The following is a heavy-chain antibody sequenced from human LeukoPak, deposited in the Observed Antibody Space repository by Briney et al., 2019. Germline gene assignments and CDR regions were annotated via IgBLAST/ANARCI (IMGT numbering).Heavy chain of an antibody. V-gene: IGHV4-38-2*02. CDR1: GYSISSGYY. J-gene: IGHJ3*02. CDR2: IYHSGST. D-gene: IGHD3-22*01. Sequence: SETLSLTCTVSGYSISSGYYWGWIRQPPGKGLEWIGSIYHSGSTYYNPSLKSRVTISVDTSKNQFSLKLSSVTAADTAVYYCAREDYDSSGYYASDAFDIWGQGTMVTVSS. CDR3: AREDYDSSGYYASDAFDI.